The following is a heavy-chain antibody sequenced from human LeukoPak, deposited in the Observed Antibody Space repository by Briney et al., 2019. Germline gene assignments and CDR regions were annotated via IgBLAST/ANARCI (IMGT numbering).Heavy chain of an antibody. CDR1: GGSIRSSSYY. J-gene: IGHJ3*02. D-gene: IGHD3-10*01. CDR2: IYYSGST. V-gene: IGHV4-39*02. Sequence: PSETLSLTCTVSGGSIRSSSYYWGWIRQPPGKGLEWIGSIYYSGSTYYDPSLKSRVTISVDTSKNHFFLKLSSVTAADTAVYYCAGGFGSEFHAFDIWGQGTLVTVSS. CDR3: AGGFGSEFHAFDI.